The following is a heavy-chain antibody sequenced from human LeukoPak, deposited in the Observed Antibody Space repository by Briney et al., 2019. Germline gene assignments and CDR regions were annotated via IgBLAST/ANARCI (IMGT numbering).Heavy chain of an antibody. CDR3: ARDSSYDFWSGYPDY. D-gene: IGHD3-3*01. CDR2: IWYDGSNK. CDR1: GFTFSSYG. V-gene: IGHV3-33*01. J-gene: IGHJ4*02. Sequence: GRSLRLSCAASGFTFSSYGMHWVRQAPGKGQEWVAVIWYDGSNKYYADSVKGRFTISRDNSKNTLYLQMNSLRAEDTAVYYCARDSSYDFWSGYPDYWGQGTLVTVSS.